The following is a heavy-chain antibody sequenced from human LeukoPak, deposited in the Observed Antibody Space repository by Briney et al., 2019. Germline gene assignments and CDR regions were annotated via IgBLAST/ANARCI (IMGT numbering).Heavy chain of an antibody. V-gene: IGHV4-59*02. J-gene: IGHJ4*02. CDR3: ARIVPYNYGYVDS. CDR2: IYYSGST. CDR1: GGSVSNYY. Sequence: SETLSLTCTVSGGSVSNYYWSWIRQPPGKGLEWIGYIYYSGSTSYNPSLRGRVTISVDTSRNQLSLKLNSVTAADTAVYYCARIVPYNYGYVDSWGQGTLVTVST. D-gene: IGHD5-18*01.